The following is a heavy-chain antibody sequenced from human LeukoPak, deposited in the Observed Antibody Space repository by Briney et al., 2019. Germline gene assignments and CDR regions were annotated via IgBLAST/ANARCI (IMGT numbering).Heavy chain of an antibody. CDR2: ISSSSSTI. CDR1: GFTFSSYS. CDR3: AREGGHCGGDCYPDAFDI. Sequence: GGSLRLPCAASGFTFSSYSMNWVRQAPGKGLEWVSYISSSSSTIYYADSVKGRFTISRDNAKNSLYLQMNSLRAEDTAVYYCAREGGHCGGDCYPDAFDIWGQGTMVTVSS. D-gene: IGHD2-21*02. V-gene: IGHV3-48*01. J-gene: IGHJ3*02.